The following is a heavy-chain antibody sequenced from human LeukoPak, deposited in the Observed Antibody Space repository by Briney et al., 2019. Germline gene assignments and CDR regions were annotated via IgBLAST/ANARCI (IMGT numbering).Heavy chain of an antibody. J-gene: IGHJ6*02. CDR2: IYPGDSDT. CDR3: ARRRTLRRVYSSSSLRYYYYGMDV. D-gene: IGHD6-6*01. CDR1: GYSFTTSW. Sequence: GESLKISCKSSGYSFTTSWIGWVRQMPGKGLEWMGIIYPGDSDTRYSPSFQGQVTISADKSISTAYLQWSSLKASDTAMYYCARRRTLRRVYSSSSLRYYYYGMDVWGQGTTVTVSS. V-gene: IGHV5-51*01.